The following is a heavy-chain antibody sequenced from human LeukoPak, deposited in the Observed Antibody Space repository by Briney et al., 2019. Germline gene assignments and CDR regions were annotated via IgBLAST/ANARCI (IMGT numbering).Heavy chain of an antibody. CDR2: MNPNSGGT. J-gene: IGHJ6*03. CDR3: ARGDMVRGLYYMDV. V-gene: IGHV1-8*01. CDR1: GYTFTSYD. D-gene: IGHD3-10*01. Sequence: ASVKVSCKASGYTFTSYDINWVRQATGQGLEWMGWMNPNSGGTDYAQKFQGRITMTRETSISTAYMELNSLRSDDTAVYYCARGDMVRGLYYMDVWGRGTTVTVSS.